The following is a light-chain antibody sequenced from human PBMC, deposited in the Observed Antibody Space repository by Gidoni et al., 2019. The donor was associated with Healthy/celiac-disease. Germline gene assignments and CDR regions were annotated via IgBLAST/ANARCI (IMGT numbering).Light chain of an antibody. V-gene: IGKV1-5*03. CDR2: KAS. Sequence: DIQMTQSPSTLSASVGDRVTITCRASQSISSWLAWYQQKPGKAPKLLIYKASSLESGVPSRFSGSGSGTEFTLTISSLQPDDFATYYCKQYNGYTFXQXTKLEIK. CDR1: QSISSW. CDR3: KQYNGYT. J-gene: IGKJ2*01.